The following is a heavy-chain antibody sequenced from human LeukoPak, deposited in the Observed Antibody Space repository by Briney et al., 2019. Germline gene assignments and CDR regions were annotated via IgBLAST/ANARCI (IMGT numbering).Heavy chain of an antibody. D-gene: IGHD3-22*01. V-gene: IGHV3-74*01. CDR3: ARAPSEIGGYYPEYFRH. Sequence: GGSLRLSCAASKFTFSSYWMSWVRQAPGKGLVWVSRIKGDGNTNYADSVKGRFTISRDNAKNTVSLQMNSLRAEDTGVYYCARAPSEIGGYYPEYFRHWGQGTLVTVSS. CDR1: KFTFSSYW. CDR2: IKGDGNT. J-gene: IGHJ1*01.